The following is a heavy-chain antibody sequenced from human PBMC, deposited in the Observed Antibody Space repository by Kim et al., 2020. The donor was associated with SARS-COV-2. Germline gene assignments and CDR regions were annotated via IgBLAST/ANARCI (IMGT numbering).Heavy chain of an antibody. J-gene: IGHJ4*02. CDR3: ARADAAW. D-gene: IGHD2-2*01. Sequence: EGSETAYVDAVEGRFTIARDNAKSSLYLQMKSLRAEDTAVYYCARADAAWWGQGTLVTVSS. CDR2: EGSET. V-gene: IGHV3-7*04.